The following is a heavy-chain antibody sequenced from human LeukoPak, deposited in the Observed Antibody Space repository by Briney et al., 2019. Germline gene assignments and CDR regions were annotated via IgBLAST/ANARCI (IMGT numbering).Heavy chain of an antibody. V-gene: IGHV1-2*06. J-gene: IGHJ4*02. CDR2: INPNSGGT. D-gene: IGHD6-6*01. CDR1: GYTFTGYY. CDR3: ARVEYSSSWDFDY. Sequence: GASVKVSYKASGYTFTGYYMHWVRQAPGQGLEWMGRINPNSGGTNYAQKFQGRVTMTRDTSISTAYMELSRLRSDDTAVYYCARVEYSSSWDFDYWGQGTLVTVSS.